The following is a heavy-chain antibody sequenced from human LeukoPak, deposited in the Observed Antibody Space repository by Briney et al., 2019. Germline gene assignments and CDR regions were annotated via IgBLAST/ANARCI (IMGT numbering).Heavy chain of an antibody. J-gene: IGHJ4*02. CDR3: AREGHNQFDY. CDR2: TYYRSKWHN. Sequence: SQTLSLTCAISGDSVSTNSAAWTWIRQSPSRGLEWLGRTYYRSKWHNDYAVSVKSRITINPDTSKNHFFLQLTSVTPEDTAVYYCAREGHNQFDYWGQGTPVTVSS. V-gene: IGHV6-1*01. CDR1: GDSVSTNSAA.